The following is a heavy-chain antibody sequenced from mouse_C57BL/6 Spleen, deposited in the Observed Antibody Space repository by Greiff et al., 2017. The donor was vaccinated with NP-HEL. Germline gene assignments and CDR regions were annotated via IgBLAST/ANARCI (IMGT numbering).Heavy chain of an antibody. CDR2: IDPSDSYT. CDR3: ARRSSSGPYFDY. J-gene: IGHJ2*01. CDR1: GYTFTSYW. V-gene: IGHV1-69*01. D-gene: IGHD3-2*02. Sequence: QVQLQQPGAELVMPGASVKLSCKASGYTFTSYWMHWVKQRPGQGLEWIGEIDPSDSYTNYNQKFKGKSTLTVDKSSSTAYMQLSSLTSEDSAVYYCARRSSSGPYFDYWGQGTTLTVSS.